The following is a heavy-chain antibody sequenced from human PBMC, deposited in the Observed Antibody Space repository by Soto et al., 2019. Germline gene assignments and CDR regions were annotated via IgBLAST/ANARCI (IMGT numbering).Heavy chain of an antibody. CDR3: ARDGFWQIVPDEHYYYGMDV. CDR1: GFTFSSYG. D-gene: IGHD6-6*01. J-gene: IGHJ6*02. Sequence: XVSLRRSFAASGFTFSSYGKHGVRQAPGKGLEWVAVIWYDVSNKYYADSVKGRFTISRDNSKNTLYLQMNSLGAEDTAVYYCARDGFWQIVPDEHYYYGMDVWGQGTTVTVSS. V-gene: IGHV3-33*01. CDR2: IWYDVSNK.